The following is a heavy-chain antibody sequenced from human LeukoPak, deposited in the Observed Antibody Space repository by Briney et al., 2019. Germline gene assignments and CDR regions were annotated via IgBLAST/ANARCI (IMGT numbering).Heavy chain of an antibody. CDR1: GFTFSNYW. D-gene: IGHD6-13*01. Sequence: PGGSLRLSCAASGFTFSNYWIHWVRQAPGKGLVWVSRIDNAGSITTYADSVKGRFTISRDNAENTLYLQMNSLRAEDTAVYYCARTAAEHYYYGMDVWGQGTTVTVSS. V-gene: IGHV3-74*03. CDR3: ARTAAEHYYYGMDV. CDR2: IDNAGSIT. J-gene: IGHJ6*02.